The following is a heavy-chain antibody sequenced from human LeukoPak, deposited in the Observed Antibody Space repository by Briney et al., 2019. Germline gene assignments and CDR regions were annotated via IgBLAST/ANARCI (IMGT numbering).Heavy chain of an antibody. CDR2: INHSGST. CDR3: ARGRGRGTYYYDSSGYWDY. D-gene: IGHD3-22*01. CDR1: GASMRRYY. J-gene: IGHJ4*02. Sequence: SETLSLTCSVSGASMRRYYWSWIRQPPGKGLEWIGEINHSGSTNYNPSLKSRVTISVDTSKNQFSLKLSSVTAADTAVYYCARGRGRGTYYYDSSGYWDYWGQGTLVTVSS. V-gene: IGHV4-34*01.